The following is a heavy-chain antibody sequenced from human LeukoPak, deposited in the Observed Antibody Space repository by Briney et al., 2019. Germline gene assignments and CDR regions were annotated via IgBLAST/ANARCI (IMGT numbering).Heavy chain of an antibody. CDR1: GLTFRKYA. CDR3: AKDDRSGYYYFDH. Sequence: GGSLRPSCAGSGLTFRKYAMSWVPQAPGKGLEWVSVMRSSGGSTYYADSVKGRFTISRDNSKHTLYLQMNSLRAEDTAVYYCAKDDRSGYYYFDHWGQGSLVTVSS. CDR2: MRSSGGST. V-gene: IGHV3-23*01. D-gene: IGHD3-3*01. J-gene: IGHJ4*02.